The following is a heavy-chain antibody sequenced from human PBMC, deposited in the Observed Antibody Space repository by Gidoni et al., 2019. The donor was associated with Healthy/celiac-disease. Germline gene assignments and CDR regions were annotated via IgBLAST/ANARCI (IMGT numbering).Heavy chain of an antibody. J-gene: IGHJ4*02. CDR1: GFTFSSYA. D-gene: IGHD2-15*01. CDR3: VLRGGSLEF. V-gene: IGHV3-23*01. CDR2: ISGSGGST. Sequence: EVQLLESGGGLVQPGVSLRLSCAASGFTFSSYAMSLVRQAPGKGLEWVSAISGSGGSTYYADSVKGRFTISRDNSKNTLYLQMNSLRAEDTAVYYCVLRGGSLEFWGQGTLVTVSS.